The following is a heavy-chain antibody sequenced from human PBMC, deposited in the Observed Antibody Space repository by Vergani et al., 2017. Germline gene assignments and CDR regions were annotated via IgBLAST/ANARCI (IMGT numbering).Heavy chain of an antibody. CDR2: IYYSGST. Sequence: QVQLQESGPGLVKPSETLSLTCTVSGGSVSSGSYYWSWIRQPPGKGLEWIGYIYYSGSTNYNPSLKSRVTISVDTSKNQFSLKLSSVTAADTAVYYCAGSMVRGVISPYYYYYYMDVRGKGTTVTVSS. CDR3: AGSMVRGVISPYYYYYYMDV. CDR1: GGSVSSGSYY. D-gene: IGHD3-10*01. V-gene: IGHV4-61*01. J-gene: IGHJ6*03.